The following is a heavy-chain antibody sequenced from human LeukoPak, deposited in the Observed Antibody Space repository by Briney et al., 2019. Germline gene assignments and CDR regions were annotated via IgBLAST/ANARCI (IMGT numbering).Heavy chain of an antibody. V-gene: IGHV3-74*01. J-gene: IGHJ4*02. CDR2: INTDGSST. CDR3: ARLLPADPPFDY. CDR1: GFTFSSYW. D-gene: IGHD2-2*01. Sequence: PGGSLRLSCAASGFTFSSYWMHWVRQAPGKGPVWVSRINTDGSSTSYADSVKGRFTISRDNAKNTLYLQMNSLRAEDTAVYYCARLLPADPPFDYWGQGTLVTVSS.